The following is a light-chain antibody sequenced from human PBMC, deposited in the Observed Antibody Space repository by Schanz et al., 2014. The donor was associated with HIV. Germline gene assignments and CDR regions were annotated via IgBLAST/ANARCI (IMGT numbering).Light chain of an antibody. V-gene: IGKV3-20*01. CDR2: GAS. J-gene: IGKJ2*01. CDR3: LQDYNSPRT. Sequence: EIVLTQSPGTLSLSPGERATLSCRASQSVNSNFLGWYQQKPGQAPRLLIFGASNRAAGIPDRFSGGESGTDFTLTISSLQPEDFATYYCLQDYNSPRTFGQGTRLDIK. CDR1: QSVNSNF.